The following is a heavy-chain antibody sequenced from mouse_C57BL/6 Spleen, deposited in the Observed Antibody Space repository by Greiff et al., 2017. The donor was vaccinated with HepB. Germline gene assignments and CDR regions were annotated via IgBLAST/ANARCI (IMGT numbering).Heavy chain of an antibody. Sequence: QVQLQQPGAELVRPGSSVKLSCKASGYTFTSYWMHWVKQRPIQGLEWIGNIDPSGSETHYNQKFKDKATLTVDKSSSTAYMQLSSLTSEDSAVYYCARDYGSSHYFDYWGQGTTLTVSS. CDR3: ARDYGSSHYFDY. CDR1: GYTFTSYW. CDR2: IDPSGSET. V-gene: IGHV1-52*01. D-gene: IGHD1-1*01. J-gene: IGHJ2*01.